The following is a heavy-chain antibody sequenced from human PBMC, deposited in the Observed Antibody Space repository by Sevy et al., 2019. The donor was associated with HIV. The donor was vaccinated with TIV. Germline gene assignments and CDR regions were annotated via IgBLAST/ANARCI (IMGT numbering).Heavy chain of an antibody. V-gene: IGHV1-18*01. Sequence: ASVKVSCKASGYTFTNYDITWVRQAPGQGLEWMGRNSVYNANTNYAQKFLGRITMTTDTSTSTAYMELSSLRSDDTAVYYCARNYNWNNLDYWGQGTLVTVSS. CDR2: NSVYNANT. CDR1: GYTFTNYD. J-gene: IGHJ4*02. D-gene: IGHD1-20*01. CDR3: ARNYNWNNLDY.